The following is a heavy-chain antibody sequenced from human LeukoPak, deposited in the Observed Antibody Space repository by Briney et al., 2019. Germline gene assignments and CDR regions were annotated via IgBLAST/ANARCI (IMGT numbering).Heavy chain of an antibody. CDR1: GYTFTSYY. V-gene: IGHV1-46*01. CDR2: INPTGGST. J-gene: IGHJ6*03. D-gene: IGHD3-10*01. CDR3: ARLWFGELLVHYYYYMDV. Sequence: GASVKVSCKASGYTFTSYYMHWVRQAPGQGLDWVGMINPTGGSTSYAQKLQGRVTMTTDTSTSTAYMELRSLRSDDTAVYYCARLWFGELLVHYYYYMDVWGKGTTVTISS.